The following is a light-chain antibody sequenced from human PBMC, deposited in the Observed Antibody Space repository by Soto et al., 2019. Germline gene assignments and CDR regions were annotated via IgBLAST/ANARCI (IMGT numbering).Light chain of an antibody. Sequence: LSASLPDRVPIPCRASQSVSSYLAWYQQKPGQAPRLLIYDASNWATGIPARFSGSGSGTDFTLTISSLEPEDFAVYYCQQRSNWPPITFGQGTRLEIK. CDR1: QSVSSY. CDR2: DAS. CDR3: QQRSNWPPIT. J-gene: IGKJ5*01. V-gene: IGKV3-11*01.